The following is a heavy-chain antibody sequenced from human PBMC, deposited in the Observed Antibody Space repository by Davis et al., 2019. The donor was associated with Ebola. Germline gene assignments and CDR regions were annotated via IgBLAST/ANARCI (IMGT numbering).Heavy chain of an antibody. CDR3: ARVAIAADPPFDY. CDR2: IIPIFGTA. CDR1: GGTFSSYA. J-gene: IGHJ4*02. V-gene: IGHV1-69*13. Sequence: SVKVSCKASGGTFSSYAISWVRQAPGQGLEWMGGIIPIFGTANYAQKFQGRVTITADESTSTAYMELSSLRSEDTAVYYCARVAIAADPPFDYWGQGTLVTVSS. D-gene: IGHD6-13*01.